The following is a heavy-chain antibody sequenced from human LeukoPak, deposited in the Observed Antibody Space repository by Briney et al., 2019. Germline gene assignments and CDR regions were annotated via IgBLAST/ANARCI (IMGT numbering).Heavy chain of an antibody. CDR3: ARIPYDINSYYHYWYFDL. CDR2: MYDDGDYT. Sequence: GGSLRLSCAASGFTVSSTYMSWVRQAPGKGLEWVSVMYDDGDYTYYADSVKGRFTISRDNSKNTLYLQMNSLRAEDTAVYYCARIPYDINSYYHYWYFDLWGRGTLVTASS. D-gene: IGHD3-22*01. J-gene: IGHJ2*01. V-gene: IGHV3-66*02. CDR1: GFTVSSTY.